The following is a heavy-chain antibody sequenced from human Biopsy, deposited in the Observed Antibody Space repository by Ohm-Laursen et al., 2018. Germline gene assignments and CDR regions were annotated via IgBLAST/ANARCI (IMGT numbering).Heavy chain of an antibody. J-gene: IGHJ6*02. Sequence: SLRLSCAASGFTLSSYSMNWVRQTPGKGLEWVSTISSSSDNIYYVDSVKGRFTISRDNAKNSLYLQMNSLRAEDKAVYYCARSRGSSGIATIYYYGMDVWGQGTTVTVSS. CDR1: GFTLSSYS. D-gene: IGHD3-10*01. V-gene: IGHV3-21*01. CDR3: ARSRGSSGIATIYYYGMDV. CDR2: ISSSSDNI.